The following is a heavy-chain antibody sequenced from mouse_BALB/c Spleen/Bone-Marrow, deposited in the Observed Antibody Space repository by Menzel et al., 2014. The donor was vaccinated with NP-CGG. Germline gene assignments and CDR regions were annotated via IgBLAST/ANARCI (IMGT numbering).Heavy chain of an antibody. Sequence: DVKLVESGGGLVKPGGSLKLSCAASGFTFSSYTMSWVRQTPEQRLEWVATISSGGSYTYYPDSVKGRFTISRDNAKNTLCLRMSSLKSEDTAMYDCTRDGSMITREYYFDDWGQGTTLTVSS. CDR2: ISSGGSYT. CDR3: TRDGSMITREYYFDD. J-gene: IGHJ2*01. CDR1: GFTFSSYT. V-gene: IGHV5-6-4*01. D-gene: IGHD2-4*01.